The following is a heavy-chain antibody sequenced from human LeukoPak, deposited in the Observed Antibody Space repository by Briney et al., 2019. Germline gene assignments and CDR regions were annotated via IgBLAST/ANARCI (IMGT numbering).Heavy chain of an antibody. J-gene: IGHJ3*02. Sequence: TGGSLRLSCAASGFTVSSNYMTWVRQAPGKGLEWVSVIYSGGSTYYADSVKGRFTISRDNSKNTLYLQMNSLRAEDTAVYYCVRVRDGYNDAYDIWGQGTMVTITS. CDR2: IYSGGST. CDR3: VRVRDGYNDAYDI. D-gene: IGHD5-24*01. V-gene: IGHV3-53*01. CDR1: GFTVSSNY.